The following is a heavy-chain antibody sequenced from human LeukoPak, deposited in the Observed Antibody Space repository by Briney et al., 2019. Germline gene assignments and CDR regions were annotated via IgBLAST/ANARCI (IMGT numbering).Heavy chain of an antibody. V-gene: IGHV4-59*01. CDR3: AKHLSNTFYDRIWFDP. CDR2: IYYSGST. J-gene: IGHJ5*02. D-gene: IGHD3-22*01. CDR1: GGTINNYY. Sequence: AETLTLTCRVSGGTINNYYLSWIRQPPGQGLEWIGSIYYSGSTNYNPSLKSRATISVDTSTNQFSLKLKSVTAADTAVYYCAKHLSNTFYDRIWFDPWGQGTLVTVSS.